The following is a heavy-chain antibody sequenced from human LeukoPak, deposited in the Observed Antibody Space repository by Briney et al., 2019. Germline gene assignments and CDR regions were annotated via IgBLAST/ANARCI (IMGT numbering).Heavy chain of an antibody. Sequence: SSETLSLTCAVYGGSFSGYYWSWIRQPPGKGLEWIGEINHSGSTNYNPSLKSRVTISVDTSKNQFSLKLSSVTAADTAVYYCARGTDDIVVVPAAIPVPFYYFDYWGQGTLVTVSS. J-gene: IGHJ4*02. CDR1: GGSFSGYY. V-gene: IGHV4-34*01. CDR2: INHSGST. D-gene: IGHD2-2*01. CDR3: ARGTDDIVVVPAAIPVPFYYFDY.